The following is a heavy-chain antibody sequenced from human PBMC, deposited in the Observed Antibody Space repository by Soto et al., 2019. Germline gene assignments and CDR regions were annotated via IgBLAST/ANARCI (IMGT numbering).Heavy chain of an antibody. D-gene: IGHD3-16*01. Sequence: EGQLLQSGGDLVQPGGSLTLSCAGSGLTLRSYAMTWIRQTPEKRLEWVSTISGRSAVPNYAVSVNGRFTVSRDNSKNTRYLQKNSLKPDDTAIYYRSKGGPFTGGFDTGGQGTRVTVSA. J-gene: IGHJ5*02. CDR2: ISGRSAVP. V-gene: IGHV3-23*01. CDR1: GLTLRSYA. CDR3: SKGGPFTGGFDT.